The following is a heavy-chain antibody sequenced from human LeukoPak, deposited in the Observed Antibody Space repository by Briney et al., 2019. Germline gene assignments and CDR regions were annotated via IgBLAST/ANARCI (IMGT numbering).Heavy chain of an antibody. Sequence: VASVKVSCKASGGTFSSYAISWVRQAPGQGLEWMGGIIPIFGTANYAQKFQGRVTITADESTSTAYMELSSLRSEDTAVYYCARDRRALQLWTIFDYWGQGTLVTVSS. J-gene: IGHJ4*02. V-gene: IGHV1-69*13. CDR3: ARDRRALQLWTIFDY. CDR1: GGTFSSYA. CDR2: IIPIFGTA. D-gene: IGHD5-18*01.